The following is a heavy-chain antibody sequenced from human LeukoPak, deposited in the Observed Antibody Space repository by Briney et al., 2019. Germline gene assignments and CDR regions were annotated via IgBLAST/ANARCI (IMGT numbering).Heavy chain of an antibody. CDR3: ARHLLQDYGPMDV. CDR2: IYPGDSDT. J-gene: IGHJ6*02. Sequence: GEPLKISCKGSGYRFTSYWIGWVRQMPGKGLEWMGIIYPGDSDTRYSPSFQGQVTISADKSISTAHLQWSSLKASDTAMYYCARHLLQDYGPMDVWGQGTTVTVSS. CDR1: GYRFTSYW. D-gene: IGHD4-17*01. V-gene: IGHV5-51*01.